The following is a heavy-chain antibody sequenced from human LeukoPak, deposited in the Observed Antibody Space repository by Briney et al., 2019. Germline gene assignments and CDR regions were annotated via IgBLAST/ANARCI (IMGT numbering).Heavy chain of an antibody. CDR3: ARDPRPLRGEDWFDP. CDR1: GGTFSSYA. D-gene: IGHD2-21*01. CDR2: IIPVLGIA. J-gene: IGHJ5*02. Sequence: SVKVSCKASGGTFSSYAISWVRQAPGQGLEWMGGIIPVLGIANYAQKFQGRVTITADKSTSTAYMELSSLRSEDTAVYYCARDPRPLRGEDWFDPWGQGTLVTVSS. V-gene: IGHV1-69*10.